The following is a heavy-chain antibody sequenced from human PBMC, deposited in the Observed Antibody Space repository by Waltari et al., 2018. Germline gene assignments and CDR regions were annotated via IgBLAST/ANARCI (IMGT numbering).Heavy chain of an antibody. J-gene: IGHJ4*02. Sequence: EVQLVDSGGGLVQPGGSLRLSCAASGFTFSSYAMSWVRQAPGKGLEWVSGISSNGGSTVYADSVKGRFTISRDNAKNSLYLQMNSLRAEDTAVYYCARDRVAARRYFDYWGQGTLVTVSS. CDR2: ISSNGGST. V-gene: IGHV3-23*04. D-gene: IGHD6-6*01. CDR3: ARDRVAARRYFDY. CDR1: GFTFSSYA.